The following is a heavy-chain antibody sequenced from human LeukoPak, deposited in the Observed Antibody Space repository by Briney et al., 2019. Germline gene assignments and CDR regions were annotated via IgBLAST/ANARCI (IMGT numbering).Heavy chain of an antibody. J-gene: IGHJ4*02. Sequence: ASVKVSCKASGYTFTSYGISWVRQAPGQGLEWMGWISAYNGNTHYAQKLQGRVTMTRDMSTSTVYMELSSLRSEDTAVYYCARPYDKTENYFDYWGQGTLVTVSS. CDR2: ISAYNGNT. V-gene: IGHV1-18*01. CDR3: ARPYDKTENYFDY. D-gene: IGHD3-22*01. CDR1: GYTFTSYG.